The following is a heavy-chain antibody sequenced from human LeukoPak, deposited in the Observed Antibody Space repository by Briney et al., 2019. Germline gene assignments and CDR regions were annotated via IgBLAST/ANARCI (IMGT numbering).Heavy chain of an antibody. CDR3: ARRLSSSWPYYYYMDV. CDR1: GYTFTRYY. D-gene: IGHD6-13*01. V-gene: IGHV1-8*02. J-gene: IGHJ6*03. Sequence: GASVKVSCKASGYTFTRYYMHWVRQAPGQGLEGMGWMNPNSGNTGYAQKFQGRVTMTRNTSISTAYMELSSLRSEDTAVYYCARRLSSSWPYYYYMDVWGKGTTVTVSS. CDR2: MNPNSGNT.